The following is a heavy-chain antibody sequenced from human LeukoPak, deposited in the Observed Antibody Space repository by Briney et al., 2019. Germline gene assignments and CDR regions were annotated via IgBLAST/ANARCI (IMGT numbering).Heavy chain of an antibody. D-gene: IGHD3-10*02. CDR1: AFALSTYT. V-gene: IGHV3-7*03. CDR2: ISDGGRAT. J-gene: IGHJ5*02. CDR3: TRENYVPDS. Sequence: PGGSLRLSCAASAFALSTYTMEWVRQTPGKGLEWVASISDGGRATYYGDSVRGRFTISRDDARNSLFLQMNGLRADDTAVYYCTRENYVPDSWGQGTLVTVSS.